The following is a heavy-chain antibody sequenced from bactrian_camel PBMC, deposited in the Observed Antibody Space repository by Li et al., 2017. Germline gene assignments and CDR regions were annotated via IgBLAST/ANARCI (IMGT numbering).Heavy chain of an antibody. CDR3: ASYGNVWEYKY. Sequence: HVQLVESGGSLVQPGGSLRLSCEASRFTFSNYYMSWDRQAPGKGPEWVSTIGTDGSKALYADSVKGRFTISRDNAKNTVWLQMNNLKSEDTALYYCASYGNVWEYKYWGQGTQVTVS. CDR1: RFTFSNYY. D-gene: IGHD6*01. V-gene: IGHV3-2*01. CDR2: IGTDGSKA. J-gene: IGHJ4*01.